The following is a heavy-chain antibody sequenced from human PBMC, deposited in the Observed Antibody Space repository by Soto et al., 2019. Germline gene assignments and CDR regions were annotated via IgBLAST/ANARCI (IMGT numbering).Heavy chain of an antibody. CDR2: ISTYNGNT. CDR1: GYTFTSYD. D-gene: IGHD2-15*01. CDR3: ARGFRVAATRWWFDP. J-gene: IGHJ5*02. V-gene: IGHV1-18*01. Sequence: GASVKVSCKASGYTFTSYDISWARQAPGQGLEWMGWISTYNGNTNYAQKLQGRVTMTTDTSTSTAYMELRSLRSDDTAVYYCARGFRVAATRWWFDPWGQGTLVTVSS.